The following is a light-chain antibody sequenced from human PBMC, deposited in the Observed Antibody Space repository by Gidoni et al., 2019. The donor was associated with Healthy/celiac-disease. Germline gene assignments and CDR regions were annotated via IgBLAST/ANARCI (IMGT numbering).Light chain of an antibody. Sequence: EIVLTQSPDFQSMTTKEKVTITCRASQSIGSSLHWYQQKPEQSPKLLITYASQSFPGVPSRCSGSGAGTYFTLTINSLEAEDAATYYWHQSSSLPWTFGQGTKVEIK. J-gene: IGKJ1*01. V-gene: IGKV6-21*01. CDR3: HQSSSLPWT. CDR2: YAS. CDR1: QSIGSS.